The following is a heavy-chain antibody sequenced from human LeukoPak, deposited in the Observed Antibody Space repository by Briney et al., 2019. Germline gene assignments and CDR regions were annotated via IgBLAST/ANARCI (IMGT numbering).Heavy chain of an antibody. Sequence: GGSLRLLCAASGFTFTNFGMHWVSQVPGKGLEWVAFIRYDGTNNYYADSVKGRFTISRDNSKNTLYLRMTSLRTEDTAIYYCAKHYDYESRLAHWGRGTLVTVSS. D-gene: IGHD3-22*01. CDR2: IRYDGTNN. CDR1: GFTFTNFG. V-gene: IGHV3-30*02. J-gene: IGHJ4*02. CDR3: AKHYDYESRLAH.